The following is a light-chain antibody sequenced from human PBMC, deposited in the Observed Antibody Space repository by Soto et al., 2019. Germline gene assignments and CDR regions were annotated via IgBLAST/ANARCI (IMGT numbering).Light chain of an antibody. J-gene: IGKJ1*01. CDR3: QQYGGSPRT. Sequence: DIVLTQSPGTLSLSPGERATLSCRASQSVSSSSLAWYQQKRGQAPRLLIHDASSRATGIPDRFSGSGSETDFTLTISRLEPEDFAVYYCQQYGGSPRTFGQGTKVDIK. CDR1: QSVSSSS. CDR2: DAS. V-gene: IGKV3-20*01.